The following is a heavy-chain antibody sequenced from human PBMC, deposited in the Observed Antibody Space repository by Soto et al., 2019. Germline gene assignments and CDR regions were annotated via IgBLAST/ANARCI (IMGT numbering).Heavy chain of an antibody. D-gene: IGHD1-1*01. CDR1: GYTFTNYW. CDR2: IYPGDSDT. CDR3: ARIPSTGPYYFDY. Sequence: PGESLKISCKGSGYTFTNYWMGWVRQMPGKGLEWMGIIYPGDSDTRYSPSFQGQVTISADKSTSTAYLQWSSLKASDTAMYYCARIPSTGPYYFDYWGQGTLVTAPQ. V-gene: IGHV5-51*01. J-gene: IGHJ4*01.